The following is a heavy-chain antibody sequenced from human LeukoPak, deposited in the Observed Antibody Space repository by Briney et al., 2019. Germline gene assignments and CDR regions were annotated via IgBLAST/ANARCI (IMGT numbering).Heavy chain of an antibody. CDR2: FDPEDGET. V-gene: IGHV1-24*01. J-gene: IGHJ4*02. CDR1: GYTLTELS. Sequence: ASVKVSCKVSGYTLTELSMHWVRQAPGKGLELMGGFDPEDGETIYAQKFQGGVTMTEDTSTDTAYMELSSLRSEDTAVYYCATWDGSGSYSPTYFDYWGQGTLVTVSS. CDR3: ATWDGSGSYSPTYFDY. D-gene: IGHD3-10*01.